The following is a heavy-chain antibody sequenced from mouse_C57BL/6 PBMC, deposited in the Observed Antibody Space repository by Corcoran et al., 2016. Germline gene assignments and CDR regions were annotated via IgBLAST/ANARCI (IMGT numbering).Heavy chain of an antibody. CDR3: ARRGTLVYYYAMDY. J-gene: IGHJ4*01. D-gene: IGHD2-10*02. V-gene: IGHV1-18*01. CDR1: GYTFTDYN. CDR2: INPNNGGT. Sequence: EVQLQQSGPELVKPGASVKIPCKASGYTFTDYNMDWVKQSHGKSLEWIGDINPNNGGTSYNQKFKGKATLTVDKSSSTAYMELRSLTSEDSAVYYCARRGTLVYYYAMDYWGQGTSVTVSS.